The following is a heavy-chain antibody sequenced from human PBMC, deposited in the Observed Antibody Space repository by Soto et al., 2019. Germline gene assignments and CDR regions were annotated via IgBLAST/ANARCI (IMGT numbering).Heavy chain of an antibody. Sequence: PGGSLRLSCAASGFTVSSNYMSWVRQAPGKGLEWVSVIYSGVSTYYADSVKGRFTISRDNSKNTLYLQMNSLRAEDTAVYYCARDSTRPGYYYYMDVWGKGTTVTVSS. CDR3: ARDSTRPGYYYYMDV. V-gene: IGHV3-66*01. CDR2: IYSGVST. D-gene: IGHD1-1*01. J-gene: IGHJ6*03. CDR1: GFTVSSNY.